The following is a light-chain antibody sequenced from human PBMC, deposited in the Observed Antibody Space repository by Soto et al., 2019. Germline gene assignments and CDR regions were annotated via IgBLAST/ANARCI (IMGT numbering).Light chain of an antibody. J-gene: IGLJ1*01. CDR3: DSYAGSNNHV. CDR1: SSDVGRYNF. CDR2: DVN. Sequence: LTQPPSASGSPGQSVTISCTGTSSDVGRYNFVSWYQHHPGKAPKLLIYDVNKRPSGVPDRFSGSKSGNTASLTVSGLQAEDEADYYCDSYAGSNNHVFGTGTRSPS. V-gene: IGLV2-8*01.